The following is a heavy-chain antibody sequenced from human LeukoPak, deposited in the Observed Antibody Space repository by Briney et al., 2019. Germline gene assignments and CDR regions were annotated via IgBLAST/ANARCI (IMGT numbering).Heavy chain of an antibody. CDR3: ARDRLLEDRHYYSYYYMDV. V-gene: IGHV3-48*03. CDR2: ISSSGSTI. J-gene: IGHJ6*03. D-gene: IGHD1-1*01. Sequence: GGSLRLSCAASGFTFSSYEMNWVRQAPGKGLEWVSYISSSGSTIYYADSMKGRFTISRDNARNSLYLQMNSLRAEDTAVYYCARDRLLEDRHYYSYYYMDVWGKGTTVTVSS. CDR1: GFTFSSYE.